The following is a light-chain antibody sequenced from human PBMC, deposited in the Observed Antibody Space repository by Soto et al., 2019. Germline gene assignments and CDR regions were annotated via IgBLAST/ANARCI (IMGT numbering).Light chain of an antibody. Sequence: QSALTQPASVSGSPGQSITITCTGTSSDIGGYNFVSWYQQHPGKAPKLIIYDVTDRPSGVSNRFSGSKSGNTASLTISGLQAEDEAAYYCSSYTRSGTNVVFGGGTKLTVL. CDR2: DVT. CDR1: SSDIGGYNF. V-gene: IGLV2-14*03. J-gene: IGLJ2*01. CDR3: SSYTRSGTNVV.